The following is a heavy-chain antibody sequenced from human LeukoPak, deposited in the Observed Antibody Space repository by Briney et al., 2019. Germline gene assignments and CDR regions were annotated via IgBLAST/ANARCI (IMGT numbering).Heavy chain of an antibody. J-gene: IGHJ4*02. D-gene: IGHD3-10*01. CDR2: IIPILGIA. CDR3: ARDPDYYGSGSYSV. V-gene: IGHV1-69*04. Sequence: ASVKVSCKASGGTFGSYAISWVRQAPGQGLEWMGRIIPILGIANYAQKFQGRVTITADKSTSTAYMELSSLRSEDTAVYYCARDPDYYGSGSYSVWGQGTLVTVSS. CDR1: GGTFGSYA.